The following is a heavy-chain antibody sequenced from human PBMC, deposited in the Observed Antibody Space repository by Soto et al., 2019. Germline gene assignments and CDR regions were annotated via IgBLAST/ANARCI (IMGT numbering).Heavy chain of an antibody. CDR3: AKEDVGGYYYSGL. V-gene: IGHV3-23*01. Sequence: EVPLLESGGGLVQPGGSLRLSCAASGFTFSNYAMSWVRQAPGKGLEWVSSISDSGVSTYYADSVKGRFTISRDNSKNTLYLQMYSLRVEDTAVYYCAKEDVGGYYYSGLWGQGTLVTVSS. J-gene: IGHJ4*02. CDR2: ISDSGVST. D-gene: IGHD1-26*01. CDR1: GFTFSNYA.